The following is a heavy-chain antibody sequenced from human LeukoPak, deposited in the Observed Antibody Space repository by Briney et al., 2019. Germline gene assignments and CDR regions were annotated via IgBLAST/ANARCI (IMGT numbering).Heavy chain of an antibody. CDR2: IKQDGSEK. CDR1: GFTFSDYW. CDR3: ARDGIGRLTDY. Sequence: GGSLRLSCAAFGFTFSDYWISWVRQAPGKGLEWVANIKQDGSEKYYVDSVKGRFTISRDNAKNSLYLQMNSLRAEDTAVYYRARDGIGRLTDYWGQGTLVTVSS. J-gene: IGHJ4*02. V-gene: IGHV3-7*01. D-gene: IGHD6-25*01.